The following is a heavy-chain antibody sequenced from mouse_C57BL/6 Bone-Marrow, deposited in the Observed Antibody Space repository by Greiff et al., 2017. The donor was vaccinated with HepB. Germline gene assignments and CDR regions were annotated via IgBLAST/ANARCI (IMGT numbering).Heavy chain of an antibody. Sequence: DVMLVESGGGLVQSGRSLRLSCATSGFTFSDFYMEWVRQAPGKGLEWIAASRNKANDYTTEYSASVKGRFIVSRDTSQSILYLQMNALRAEDTAIYYCARDAGGLLWPFDYWGQGTTLTVSS. CDR3: ARDAGGLLWPFDY. J-gene: IGHJ2*01. CDR2: SRNKANDYTT. V-gene: IGHV7-1*01. D-gene: IGHD2-1*01. CDR1: GFTFSDFY.